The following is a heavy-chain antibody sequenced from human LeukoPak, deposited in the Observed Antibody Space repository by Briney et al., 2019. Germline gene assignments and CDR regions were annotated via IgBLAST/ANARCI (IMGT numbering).Heavy chain of an antibody. V-gene: IGHV3-30*18. Sequence: GGSLRLSCAASGFTFSSYGMHWVRQAPGKGLEWVAVISYDGSNKYYADSVKGRFTISRDNSKNTLYLQMNSLRAEDTAVYYCAKADTAIAPYVHDYWGQGILVTVSS. D-gene: IGHD5-18*01. J-gene: IGHJ4*02. CDR2: ISYDGSNK. CDR3: AKADTAIAPYVHDY. CDR1: GFTFSSYG.